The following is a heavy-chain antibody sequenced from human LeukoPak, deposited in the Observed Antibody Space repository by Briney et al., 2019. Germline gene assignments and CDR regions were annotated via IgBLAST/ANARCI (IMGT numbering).Heavy chain of an antibody. D-gene: IGHD3-22*01. CDR3: ANAIGPMIVVVDYYYGMDV. CDR1: GFTFSSYA. J-gene: IGHJ6*02. CDR2: ISGSGGST. Sequence: PGGSLRLSCAASGFTFSSYAMSWVRQAPGKGLEWVSAISGSGGSTYYADSVKGRFTISRDNSKNTLYLQMNSLRAEDTAVYYCANAIGPMIVVVDYYYGMDVWGRGTTVTVSS. V-gene: IGHV3-23*01.